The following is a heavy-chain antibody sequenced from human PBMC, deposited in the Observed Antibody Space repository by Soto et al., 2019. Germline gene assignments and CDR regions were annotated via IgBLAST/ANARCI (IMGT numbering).Heavy chain of an antibody. V-gene: IGHV1-69*01. CDR1: GGPFSSQA. CDR3: AMSDGPYLYSVIRV. J-gene: IGHJ6*04. Sequence: QVQVEQSGAEVKKPGSSLKVSCKTSGGPFSSQAFNWVRQARGHGLEWMGCIIHLLGSTTYGQQFQDRLTFTADESTSTVYMELRSLTSPDTATYFCAMSDGPYLYSVIRVWGGGTTVTVSS. D-gene: IGHD2-21*01. CDR2: IIHLLGST.